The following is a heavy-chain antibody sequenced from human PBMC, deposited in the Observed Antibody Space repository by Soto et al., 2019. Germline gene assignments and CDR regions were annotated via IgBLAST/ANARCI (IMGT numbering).Heavy chain of an antibody. CDR3: ARDLIVVATANWDYFYRMDV. CDR2: IGFDGSSK. V-gene: IGHV3-33*01. Sequence: QVQLVESGGGVVQPGRSLRLSCAASAFIFSSYGMHWVRQAPGKGLEWVAVIGFDGSSKYYADSVKGRFTISRDNSKNRLYLQMNSLRAEDTAVYYCARDLIVVATANWDYFYRMDVWGQGTTVTVSS. J-gene: IGHJ6*02. D-gene: IGHD2-21*02. CDR1: AFIFSSYG.